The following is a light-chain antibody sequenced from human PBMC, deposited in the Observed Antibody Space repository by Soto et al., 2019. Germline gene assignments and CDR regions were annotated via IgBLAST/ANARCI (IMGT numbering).Light chain of an antibody. CDR2: GTS. Sequence: EIVLPQSPGTLSLSPGERATLSCRASQSVSNRHIGWYQQKPGQAPRLLIYGTSSRVTGIPDRCSGSGSVTDFTLTISRLEPDDVAVYYCQQYGNPPDNFGQGTKLEIK. CDR1: QSVSNRH. CDR3: QQYGNPPDN. V-gene: IGKV3-20*01. J-gene: IGKJ2*01.